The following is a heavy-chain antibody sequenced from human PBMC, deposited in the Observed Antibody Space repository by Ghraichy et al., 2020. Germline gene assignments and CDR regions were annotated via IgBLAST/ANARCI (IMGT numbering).Heavy chain of an antibody. CDR3: AREVYGQGFDP. CDR1: GFTFSGPY. CDR2: IKTDGGAT. J-gene: IGHJ5*02. Sequence: GGSLRLSCVTSGFTFSGPYISWLRQAAGKGLEWVANIKTDGGATSYLDSVKGRFTISRDNAENSVFLQMNSLRVEDTAVYYCAREVYGQGFDPWGQGTLVTVSS. D-gene: IGHD3-10*01. V-gene: IGHV3-7*01.